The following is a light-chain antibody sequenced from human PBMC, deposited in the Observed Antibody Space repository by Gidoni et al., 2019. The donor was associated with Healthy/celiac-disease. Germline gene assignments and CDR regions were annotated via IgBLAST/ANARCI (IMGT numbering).Light chain of an antibody. CDR3: QQYNNWPPAFT. V-gene: IGKV3-15*01. J-gene: IGKJ3*01. CDR2: GAS. CDR1: QSVSSN. Sequence: EIVMKQSPATLSVSPGERATLSCRASQSVSSNLAWYQQKPGQAPRLLIYGASTRATGIPARFSGSGSGTEFTLTISSLQSEDFAVYYCQQYNNWPPAFTFGPGTKVDIK.